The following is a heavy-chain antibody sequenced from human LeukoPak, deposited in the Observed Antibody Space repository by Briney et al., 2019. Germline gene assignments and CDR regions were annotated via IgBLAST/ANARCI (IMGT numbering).Heavy chain of an antibody. D-gene: IGHD3-22*01. CDR2: ISSSSSYI. CDR1: GFTLSSYS. J-gene: IGHJ3*02. CDR3: ARVAGRDYDDAFDI. V-gene: IGHV3-21*01. Sequence: GGSLRLSCAASGFTLSSYSMNWVRQAPGKGLEWVSSISSSSSYIYYADSVKGRFTISRDNAKNSLYLQMNSLRAEDTAVYYCARVAGRDYDDAFDIWGQGTMVTVSS.